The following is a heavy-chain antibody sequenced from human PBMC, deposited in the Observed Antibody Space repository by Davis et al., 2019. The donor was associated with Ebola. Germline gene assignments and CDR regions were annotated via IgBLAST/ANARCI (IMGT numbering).Heavy chain of an antibody. CDR1: GGSISSYY. D-gene: IGHD3-3*01. Sequence: MPSETLSLTCTVSGGSISSYYWSWIRQPPGKGLEWIGYIYYSGSTNYNPSLKSRVTISVDTSKNQFSLKLSSVTAADTAVYYCARIDFWSGSGFDPWGQGTLVTVSS. V-gene: IGHV4-59*01. CDR3: ARIDFWSGSGFDP. CDR2: IYYSGST. J-gene: IGHJ5*02.